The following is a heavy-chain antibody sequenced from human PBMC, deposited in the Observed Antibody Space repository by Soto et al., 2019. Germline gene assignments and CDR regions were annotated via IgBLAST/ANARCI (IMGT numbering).Heavy chain of an antibody. Sequence: SETLSLTCTVSGASMSGYYWTWIRQPPGKGLEWIAYIYYSGSSKYNPSLKSRISISVDTSKNQFSLKLTSVSAADTAIYYCARQILRATSQGDASDIWGQGTVVTVSS. J-gene: IGHJ3*02. CDR2: IYYSGSS. CDR1: GASMSGYY. D-gene: IGHD2-2*01. V-gene: IGHV4-59*08. CDR3: ARQILRATSQGDASDI.